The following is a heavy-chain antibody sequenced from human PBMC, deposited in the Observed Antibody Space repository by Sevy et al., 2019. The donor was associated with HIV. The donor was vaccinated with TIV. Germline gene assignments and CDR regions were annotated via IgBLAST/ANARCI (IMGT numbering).Heavy chain of an antibody. V-gene: IGHV1-24*01. J-gene: IGHJ5*02. CDR3: ATQLNKNWFDP. CDR2: FDPEDGET. Sequence: ASVKVSCKVSGYTLTELSMHWVRQAPGKGLEWMGGFDPEDGETIYAQKFQGRVTMTEETSTDTAYMELSSLRSEDTAVYYCATQLNKNWFDPWGQGTLVTVSS. D-gene: IGHD2-2*01. CDR1: GYTLTELS.